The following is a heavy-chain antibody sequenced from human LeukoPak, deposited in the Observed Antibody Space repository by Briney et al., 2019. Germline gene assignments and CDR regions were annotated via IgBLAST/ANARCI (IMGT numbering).Heavy chain of an antibody. CDR3: VRVPQVGATFDY. Sequence: ASVKVSCKASGYTFTSYYMHWVRQAPGQGLEWMGIINPSGGSTSYAQKFQGRVTMTRDTSTSTVYMELSSLRSEETAVYYCVRVPQVGATFDYWGQGTLVTVSS. D-gene: IGHD1-26*01. J-gene: IGHJ4*02. V-gene: IGHV1-46*01. CDR2: INPSGGST. CDR1: GYTFTSYY.